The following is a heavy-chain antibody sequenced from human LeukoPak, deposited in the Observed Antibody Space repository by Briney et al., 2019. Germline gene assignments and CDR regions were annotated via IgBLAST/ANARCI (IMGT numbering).Heavy chain of an antibody. V-gene: IGHV1-69*04. CDR3: ARAGYCSSTSCIRFDY. CDR1: GGTFSSYA. CDR2: IIPILGIA. D-gene: IGHD2-2*01. Sequence: SVKVSCKASGGTFSSYAISWVRQAPGQGLEWMGRIIPILGIANYAQKFQGRVTITADKSTSTAYMEPSSLRSEDTAVYYCARAGYCSSTSCIRFDYWGQGTLVTVSS. J-gene: IGHJ4*02.